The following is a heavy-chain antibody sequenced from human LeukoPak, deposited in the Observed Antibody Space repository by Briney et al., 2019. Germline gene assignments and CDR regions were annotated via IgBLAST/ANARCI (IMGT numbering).Heavy chain of an antibody. J-gene: IGHJ6*02. CDR2: IYSGGST. CDR3: ARDPSTVTKGGYYYGMDV. CDR1: GFTVSSNY. D-gene: IGHD4-17*01. V-gene: IGHV3-66*01. Sequence: GGSLRLSCAASGFTVSSNYMSWVRQAPGKGLEWVSVIYSGGSTYYADSVKGRFTISRDNSKNTLYLQMNSLRAEDTAVYYCARDPSTVTKGGYYYGMDVWGQGTTVTVSS.